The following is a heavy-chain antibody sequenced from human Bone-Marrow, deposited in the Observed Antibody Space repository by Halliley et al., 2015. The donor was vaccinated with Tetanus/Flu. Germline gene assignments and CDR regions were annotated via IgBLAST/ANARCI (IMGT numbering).Heavy chain of an antibody. CDR3: ARHEWNDGDD. CDR2: IYYTGSA. V-gene: IGHV4-39*01. D-gene: IGHD1-1*01. CDR1: GDSIGSSSYY. Sequence: LRLSCSVSGDSIGSSSYYWGWIRQPPGKGLEWIASIYYTGSAYYNPSLKSRVTISVDTSKNKFSLKLTSVTAADTAVYYCARHEWNDGDDWGQGTLVTVSS. J-gene: IGHJ4*02.